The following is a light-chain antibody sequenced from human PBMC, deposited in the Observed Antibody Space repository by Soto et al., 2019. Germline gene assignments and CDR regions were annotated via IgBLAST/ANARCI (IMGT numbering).Light chain of an antibody. Sequence: EIVMTQSPATLSVSPGERATLSCRASQSVSSNLAWYQQTPGQAPRLLMYGVPTRATGIPARFSVSGSGTEFTLTISTLQSEDFVVDYCQQYNSWPLTFGGGTKVEIK. CDR1: QSVSSN. CDR3: QQYNSWPLT. CDR2: GVP. J-gene: IGKJ4*01. V-gene: IGKV3-15*01.